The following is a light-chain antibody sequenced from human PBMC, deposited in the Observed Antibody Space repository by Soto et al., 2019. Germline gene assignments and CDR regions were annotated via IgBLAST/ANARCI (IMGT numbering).Light chain of an antibody. J-gene: IGLJ1*01. CDR2: KDS. CDR1: ALPKQY. V-gene: IGLV3-25*03. Sequence: SYELTQPPSVSVSPGQTARITCSGDALPKQYAYWYQQKPGQAPVLVIYKDSERPSGIPERFSGSSSGTTVTLTISGVQAEDEADDYCQSADSSGTYVFGTGTKVTVL. CDR3: QSADSSGTYV.